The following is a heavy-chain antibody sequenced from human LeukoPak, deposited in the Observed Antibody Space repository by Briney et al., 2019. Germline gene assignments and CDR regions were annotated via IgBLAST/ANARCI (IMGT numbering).Heavy chain of an antibody. Sequence: SQTLSLTCTVSGGSISSGDYYWSWFRQPPGKGLEWNGYIYYSGSTYYNPSLKSRVTISVGTSKSQFSLKLSSVTAADTAVYYCARFYGVTGTDYWGQGTLVTVSS. CDR1: GGSISSGDYY. D-gene: IGHD4-17*01. CDR3: ARFYGVTGTDY. J-gene: IGHJ4*02. CDR2: IYYSGST. V-gene: IGHV4-30-4*01.